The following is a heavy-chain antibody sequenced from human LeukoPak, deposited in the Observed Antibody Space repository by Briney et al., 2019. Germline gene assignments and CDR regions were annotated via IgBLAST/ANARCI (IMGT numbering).Heavy chain of an antibody. CDR3: ARRRSVTSLFFDY. D-gene: IGHD4-17*01. Sequence: SETLSLTCTVSGGSISSSNYYWGWIRQPPGKGLEWIGSIYYSGSTYYNPSLKSRVTISVDTSKNQFSLKLSSVTAADTAVYYCARRRSVTSLFFDYWGQGTLVTVSS. V-gene: IGHV4-39*01. J-gene: IGHJ4*02. CDR2: IYYSGST. CDR1: GGSISSSNYY.